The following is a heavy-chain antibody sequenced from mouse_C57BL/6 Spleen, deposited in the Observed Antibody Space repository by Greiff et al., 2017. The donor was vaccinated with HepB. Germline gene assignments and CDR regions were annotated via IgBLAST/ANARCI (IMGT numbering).Heavy chain of an antibody. J-gene: IGHJ2*01. V-gene: IGHV1-81*01. Sequence: QVQLKESGAELARPGASVKLSCKASGYTFTSYGISWVKQRTGQGLEWIGEIYPRSGNTYYNEKFKGKATLTADKSSSTAYMELRSLTSEDSAVYFCARGDYGSSQYYFDYWGQGTTLTVSS. CDR3: ARGDYGSSQYYFDY. CDR1: GYTFTSYG. D-gene: IGHD1-1*01. CDR2: IYPRSGNT.